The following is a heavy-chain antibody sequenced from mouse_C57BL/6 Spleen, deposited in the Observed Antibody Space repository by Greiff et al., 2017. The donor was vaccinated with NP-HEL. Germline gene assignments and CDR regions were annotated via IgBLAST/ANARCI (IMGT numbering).Heavy chain of an antibody. CDR3: ARSDYDAGMDY. CDR1: GYAFSSSW. CDR2: IYPGDGDT. V-gene: IGHV1-82*01. J-gene: IGHJ4*01. Sequence: LQESGPELVKPGASVKISCKASGYAFSSSWMNWVKQRPGKGLEWIGRIYPGDGDTNYNGKFKGKATLTADKSSSTAYMQLSSLTSEDSAVYFCARSDYDAGMDYWGQGTSVTVSS. D-gene: IGHD2-4*01.